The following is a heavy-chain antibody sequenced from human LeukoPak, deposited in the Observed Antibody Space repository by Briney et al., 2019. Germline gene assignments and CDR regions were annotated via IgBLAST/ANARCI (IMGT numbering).Heavy chain of an antibody. V-gene: IGHV4-34*01. CDR3: ATGGGGPRCRD. CDR1: GGSFSGYY. Sequence: SETLSLTCAVYGGSFSGYYWTWIRQPPGKGLEWIGEVNHSGSTSYNPSLKSRLTISVDTSKNQLSLELSSVTAADTAVYYCATGGGGPRCRDWGQGTLVTVSS. CDR2: VNHSGST. J-gene: IGHJ4*02. D-gene: IGHD3-16*01.